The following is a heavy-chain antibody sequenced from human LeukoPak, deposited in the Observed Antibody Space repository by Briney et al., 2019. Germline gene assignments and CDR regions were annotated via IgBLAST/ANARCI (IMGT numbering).Heavy chain of an antibody. CDR2: INVDGTAE. D-gene: IGHD1-26*01. CDR3: ARDPYRFAFDI. CDR1: GFSFSTIY. V-gene: IGHV3-7*03. J-gene: IGHJ3*02. Sequence: GGSLRLSCAASGFSFSTIYMSWVRQTPGQGLEWVANINVDGTAEYYVDSVRGRFTISRDNAKNSLYLQMNSLRAEDTAVYYCARDPYRFAFDIWGQGTVVLVSS.